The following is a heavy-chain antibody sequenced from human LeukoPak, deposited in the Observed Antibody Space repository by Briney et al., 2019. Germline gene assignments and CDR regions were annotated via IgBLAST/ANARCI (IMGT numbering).Heavy chain of an antibody. Sequence: GGSLRLSCAASGFAFNNYAMSWVRQAPGRGLEWVSSISGSGGSTYYADSVKGRFTISRDNSKNTLYLQMNSLRAEDTAVYYCAKDPTSLTIRLNWFDPWGQGTLVTVSS. J-gene: IGHJ5*02. CDR1: GFAFNNYA. V-gene: IGHV3-23*01. CDR3: AKDPTSLTIRLNWFDP. CDR2: ISGSGGST. D-gene: IGHD3-3*01.